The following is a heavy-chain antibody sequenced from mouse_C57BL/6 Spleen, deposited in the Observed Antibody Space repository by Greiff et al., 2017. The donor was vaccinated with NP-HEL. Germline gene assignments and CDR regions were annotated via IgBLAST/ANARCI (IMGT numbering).Heavy chain of an antibody. Sequence: VQLQQSGPELVKPGASVKISCKASGYAFSSSWMNWVKQRPGKGLEWIGRIYPGDGDTNYNGKFKGKATLTADKSSSTAYMQLSSLTSEDSAVYFCARGDDYGDYFDYWGQGTTLTVSS. CDR2: IYPGDGDT. CDR3: ARGDDYGDYFDY. D-gene: IGHD2-4*01. J-gene: IGHJ2*01. V-gene: IGHV1-82*01. CDR1: GYAFSSSW.